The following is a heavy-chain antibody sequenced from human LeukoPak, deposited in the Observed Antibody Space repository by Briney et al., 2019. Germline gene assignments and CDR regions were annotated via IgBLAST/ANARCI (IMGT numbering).Heavy chain of an antibody. CDR1: GFTFSSYA. Sequence: GGSLRLSCAASGFTFSSYAMSWVRQAPGKGLEWVSAISGSGGSTYYADSVKGRFTTSRDNSKNTLYLQMNSLRAEDTAVYYCAKDLYSSSWYDWFDPWGQGTLVTVSS. J-gene: IGHJ5*02. V-gene: IGHV3-23*01. CDR2: ISGSGGST. D-gene: IGHD6-13*01. CDR3: AKDLYSSSWYDWFDP.